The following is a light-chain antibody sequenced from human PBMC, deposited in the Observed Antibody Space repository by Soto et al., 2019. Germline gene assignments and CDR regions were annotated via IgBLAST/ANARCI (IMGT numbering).Light chain of an antibody. J-gene: IGLJ1*01. CDR3: CSSGGSPTYV. Sequence: QAVRTQPACVCGSLGEAIAIPCTGTSSNVGSYKLVSWYQQHPGKAPKLMIFEVNKRPSGVSNRFSGSKSGNTASLTISGLKVEDEADYYCCSSGGSPTYVFGTGTKVTVL. V-gene: IGLV2-23*02. CDR1: SSNVGSYKL. CDR2: EVN.